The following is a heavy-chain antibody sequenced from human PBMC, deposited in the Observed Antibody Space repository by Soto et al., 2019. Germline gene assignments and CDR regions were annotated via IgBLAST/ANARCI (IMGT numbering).Heavy chain of an antibody. CDR2: ISSSVSYT. Sequence: ESGGGLVKPGGSLRLSCAASGFTFSDYYMSWIRQAPGKGLEWVSYISSSVSYTNYADSVKGRFTISRDNAKNSLYLQMNSLRAEDTAVYYCARDADILTGSDAFDIWGQGTMVTVSS. V-gene: IGHV3-11*05. CDR1: GFTFSDYY. D-gene: IGHD3-9*01. J-gene: IGHJ3*02. CDR3: ARDADILTGSDAFDI.